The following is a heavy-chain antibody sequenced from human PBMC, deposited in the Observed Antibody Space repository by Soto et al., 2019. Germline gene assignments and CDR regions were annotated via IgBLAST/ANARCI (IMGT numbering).Heavy chain of an antibody. Sequence: QVQLQQWGAGLLKPSETLSLTCAVYGGSFSGYYWSWIRQPPGKGLEWIGEINHSGSTNYNPSLKSRVTISVDTSKNQFSLKLSSVTAADTAVYYCARRRPVGAARPMENWFDPWGQGTLVTVSS. D-gene: IGHD6-6*01. J-gene: IGHJ5*02. V-gene: IGHV4-34*01. CDR2: INHSGST. CDR1: GGSFSGYY. CDR3: ARRRPVGAARPMENWFDP.